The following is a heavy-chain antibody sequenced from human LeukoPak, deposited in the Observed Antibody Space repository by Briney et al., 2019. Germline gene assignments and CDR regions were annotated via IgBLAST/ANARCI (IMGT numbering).Heavy chain of an antibody. CDR3: ARTLSGGSCYVG. CDR1: GGTFSRYV. Sequence: SVNVSCKASGGTFSRYVIRWVGQAPGKGVEGMGGINPIFCTANSAQKFQGRVTITADESTSTAYMELSSLRSEDTAVYYCARTLSGGSCYVGWGQGTLVTVSS. J-gene: IGHJ4*02. V-gene: IGHV1-69*13. CDR2: INPIFCTA. D-gene: IGHD2-15*01.